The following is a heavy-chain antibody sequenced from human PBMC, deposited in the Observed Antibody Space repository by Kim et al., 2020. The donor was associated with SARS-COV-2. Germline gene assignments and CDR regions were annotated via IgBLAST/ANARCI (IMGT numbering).Heavy chain of an antibody. D-gene: IGHD2-21*01. CDR1: GYTFTSYY. V-gene: IGHV1-46*01. CDR3: ARVYEVVIDY. CDR2: INPSGGGT. Sequence: ASVKVSCKASGYTFTSYYMHWVRQAPGQGLEWMGIINPSGGGTTYAQKFQGRVTMTRDTSTSTVYMELSSLRSEDTAVYYCARVYEVVIDYWGQGTLVTVSS. J-gene: IGHJ4*02.